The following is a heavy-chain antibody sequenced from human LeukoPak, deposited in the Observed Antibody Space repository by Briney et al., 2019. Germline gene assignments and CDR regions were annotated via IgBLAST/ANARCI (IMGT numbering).Heavy chain of an antibody. D-gene: IGHD5-18*01. V-gene: IGHV1-69*04. CDR2: IIPILGIA. Sequence: SVKVSCKASGGTFSSYAISWVRQAPGQGLEWMGRIIPILGIANYAQKFQGRVTITADKSTSTAYMELSSLRSEDTAVYYCARVSPNTAMDYYFDYWGQGTLVTVSS. CDR1: GGTFSSYA. J-gene: IGHJ4*02. CDR3: ARVSPNTAMDYYFDY.